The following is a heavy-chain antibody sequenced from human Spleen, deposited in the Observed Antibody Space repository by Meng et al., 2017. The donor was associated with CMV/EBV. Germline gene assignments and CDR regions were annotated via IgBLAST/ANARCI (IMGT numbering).Heavy chain of an antibody. D-gene: IGHD3-22*01. CDR1: FG. J-gene: IGHJ5*02. CDR2: MWHDDVCK. CDR3: AKGGLHLPPSFDP. Sequence: FGQPRCREVQGKGLNCVAFMWHDDVCKHYVVAVKVEFTISRYNSQNTLYLQMNSLISHYTAVYYCAKGGLHLPPSFDPWGQGTLVTVSS. V-gene: IGHV3-30*02.